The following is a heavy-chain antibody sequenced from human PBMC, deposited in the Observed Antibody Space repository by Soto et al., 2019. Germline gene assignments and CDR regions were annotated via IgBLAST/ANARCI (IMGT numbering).Heavy chain of an antibody. Sequence: EVQLVESGGGLVQPGGSLRLSCAASGFTFSSYWMSWVRQAPGKVLEWVANIKQDGSEKYYVDSVKGRFTISRDNAKNSLYLQMNSLRAEDTAVYYWARWGTAAGTFWFDPWGQGTLVTVSS. J-gene: IGHJ5*02. D-gene: IGHD6-13*01. CDR1: GFTFSSYW. CDR3: ARWGTAAGTFWFDP. V-gene: IGHV3-7*05. CDR2: IKQDGSEK.